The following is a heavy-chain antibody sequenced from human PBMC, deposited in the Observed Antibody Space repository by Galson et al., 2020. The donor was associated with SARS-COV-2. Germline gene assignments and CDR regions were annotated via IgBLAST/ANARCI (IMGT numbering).Heavy chain of an antibody. V-gene: IGHV3-74*01. CDR2: VNSGGSST. Sequence: GESLKISCAASGFTFSTYWMHWVRQAPGQGLVWVSRVNSGGSSTTYADSVKGRFTISRDNAKNTLYLQMNSLRAEDTAVYYCARDPVSTSWFRAGYFDFWGQGTLVTVSS. D-gene: IGHD6-13*01. CDR3: ARDPVSTSWFRAGYFDF. CDR1: GFTFSTYW. J-gene: IGHJ4*02.